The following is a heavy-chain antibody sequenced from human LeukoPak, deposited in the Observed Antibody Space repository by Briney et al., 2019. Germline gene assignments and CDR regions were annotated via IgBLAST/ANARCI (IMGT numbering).Heavy chain of an antibody. V-gene: IGHV1-69*05. D-gene: IGHD5-18*01. CDR1: GGTFSSYA. J-gene: IGHJ4*02. CDR3: ARDRSRGYSYGYCFDY. CDR2: IIPIFGTA. Sequence: SVKVSCKASGGTFSSYAISWERQAPGQGLEWMGRIIPIFGTANYAQKFQGRVTITTDESTSTAYMELSSLRSEDTAVYYCARDRSRGYSYGYCFDYWGQGTLVTVSS.